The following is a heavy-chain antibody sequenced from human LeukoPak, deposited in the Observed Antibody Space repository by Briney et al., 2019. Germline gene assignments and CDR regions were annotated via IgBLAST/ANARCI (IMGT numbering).Heavy chain of an antibody. D-gene: IGHD6-13*01. V-gene: IGHV3-53*01. CDR3: ARGYSSSWYMNGLDI. J-gene: IGHJ3*02. CDR2: LYSGGNT. CDR1: GFTVSSNY. Sequence: GGSLRLSCAASGFTVSSNYMNWLRQAPGKGLEWVSVLYSGGNTYYADSVKGRFTISRDNSKNTLYLQMSSLRAEDTALYYCARGYSSSWYMNGLDIWGQGTMVTVSS.